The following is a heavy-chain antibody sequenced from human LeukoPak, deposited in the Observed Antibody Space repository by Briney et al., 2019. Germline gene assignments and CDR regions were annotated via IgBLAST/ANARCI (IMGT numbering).Heavy chain of an antibody. CDR3: AKDAEMATTYSY. D-gene: IGHD5-24*01. CDR1: GFTFSDYY. V-gene: IGHV3-23*01. Sequence: GGSLRLSCAASGFTFSDYYMSWIRQAPGKGLEWVSAISGSGGSTYYADSVKGRFTISRDNSKNTLYLQMNSLRAEDTAVYYCAKDAEMATTYSYWGQGTLVTVSS. CDR2: ISGSGGST. J-gene: IGHJ4*02.